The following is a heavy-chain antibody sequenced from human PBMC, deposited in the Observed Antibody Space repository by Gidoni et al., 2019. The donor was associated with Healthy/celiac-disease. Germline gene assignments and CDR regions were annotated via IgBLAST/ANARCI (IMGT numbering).Heavy chain of an antibody. D-gene: IGHD2-15*01. J-gene: IGHJ3*02. CDR3: ARQIGGGQLGHDAFDI. CDR2: ISYSGST. V-gene: IGHV4-59*08. CDR1: VGSISSLS. Sequence: QVQLQESGPGLVKPSETLSLTCTVSVGSISSLSWSWLRQPPGKGLEWLGYISYSGSTNYNPSLKSRVTISVDTSKNQFSLKLTSVTAADTAVYYCARQIGGGQLGHDAFDIWGQGTMVTVSS.